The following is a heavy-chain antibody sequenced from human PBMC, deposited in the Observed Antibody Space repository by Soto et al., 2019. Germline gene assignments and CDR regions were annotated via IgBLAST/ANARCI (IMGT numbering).Heavy chain of an antibody. D-gene: IGHD1-26*01. J-gene: IGHJ4*02. V-gene: IGHV3-33*01. Sequence: QVQLVESGGGVVQPGRSLRLSCAASGFTFSSYGMHWVRQAPGKGLEWVAVIWYDGSNKYYADSVKGRFTISRDNSKNTLYLQMNSLRAEDTAVYYCARDGAPYRTRERYFDYWGQGTLVTVSS. CDR2: IWYDGSNK. CDR3: ARDGAPYRTRERYFDY. CDR1: GFTFSSYG.